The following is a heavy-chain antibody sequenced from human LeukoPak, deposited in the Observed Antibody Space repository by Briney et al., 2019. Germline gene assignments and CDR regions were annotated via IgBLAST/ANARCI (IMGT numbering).Heavy chain of an antibody. V-gene: IGHV3-30*03. Sequence: AGGSLRLSCAASGFTFSRYGMHWLRQAPGKGLEWVAVISHDGINTHYPGSVRGRFTVSRDNSKGTLFLQMDNLRIEDTAVYYCARDAGSAWVTWFDSWGQGSLVTVSS. CDR1: GFTFSRYG. CDR3: ARDAGSAWVTWFDS. D-gene: IGHD6-19*01. J-gene: IGHJ5*01. CDR2: ISHDGINT.